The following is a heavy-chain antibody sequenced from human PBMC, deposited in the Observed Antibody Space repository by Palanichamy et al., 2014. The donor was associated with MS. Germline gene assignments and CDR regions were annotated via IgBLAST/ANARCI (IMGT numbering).Heavy chain of an antibody. CDR1: GGTFSSYA. Sequence: LVQSGAEVKKPGSSVKVSCKASGGTFSSYAISWVRQAPGQGLEWMGRIIPILGIANYAQKFQGRVTITADKSTSTAYMELSSLRSEDTAVYYCARDGTHPPGYSYGVLFGYWGHGTLVTVSS. V-gene: IGHV1-69*04. CDR3: ARDGTHPPGYSYGVLFGY. CDR2: IIPILGIA. D-gene: IGHD5-18*01. J-gene: IGHJ4*01.